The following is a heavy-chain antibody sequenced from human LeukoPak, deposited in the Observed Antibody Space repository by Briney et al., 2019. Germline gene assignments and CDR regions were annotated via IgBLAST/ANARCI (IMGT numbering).Heavy chain of an antibody. V-gene: IGHV5-51*01. CDR2: IYLGDSDT. D-gene: IGHD3-22*01. CDR3: ARQNGYYYDSSGYYYADY. J-gene: IGHJ4*02. Sequence: GESLKISCKGSGYSFTSYWIGWVRRMPGKGLEWMGIIYLGDSDTRYSPSFQGQVTISADKSISTAYLQWSSLKASDTAMYYCARQNGYYYDSSGYYYADYWGQGTLVTVSS. CDR1: GYSFTSYW.